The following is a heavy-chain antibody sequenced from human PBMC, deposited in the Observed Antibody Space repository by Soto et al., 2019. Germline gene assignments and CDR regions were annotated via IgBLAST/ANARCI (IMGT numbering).Heavy chain of an antibody. CDR3: ARFAKRDGSRVFAS. CDR2: ISTSGSTV. Sequence: GGSLRLSCSASGFDFSVCEMIWVRQVLGKGLEWISYISTSGSTVHYADSVQGRFTVSRDNAKNSLFLDMNSLRVDDTAVYFCARFAKRDGSRVFASSGQGTLVTVSS. CDR1: GFDFSVCE. D-gene: IGHD2-21*01. V-gene: IGHV3-48*03. J-gene: IGHJ5*01.